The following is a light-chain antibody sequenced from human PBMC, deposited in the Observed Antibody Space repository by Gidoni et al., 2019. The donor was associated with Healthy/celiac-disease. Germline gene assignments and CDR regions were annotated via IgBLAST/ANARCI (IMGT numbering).Light chain of an antibody. CDR1: SSTIGAGYD. CDR3: QSYDSSLSGPVV. CDR2: GNS. Sequence: QSVLTQPPSVSGAPGQRVTISCTGSSSTIGAGYDVHWYQPLPGTAPKLLIYGNSNRPSGVPDRFSGSKSCTSASLAITGRQAEDEADYYCQSYDSSLSGPVVFGGGTKLTVL. J-gene: IGLJ2*01. V-gene: IGLV1-40*01.